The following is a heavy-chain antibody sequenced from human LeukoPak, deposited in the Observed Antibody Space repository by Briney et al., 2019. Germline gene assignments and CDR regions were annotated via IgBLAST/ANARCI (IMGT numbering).Heavy chain of an antibody. CDR2: IDPTDSHT. CDR1: GFSFTTYW. Sequence: GASLQISCEGSGFSFTTYWISWVRQMPGKGLEWMGRIDPTDSHTDYGPSFQGHVTISADKSISTAYLQWSSLKASDSAMYYCARHYGNRSGYTFDIWGQGTMVTVSS. D-gene: IGHD4-17*01. J-gene: IGHJ3*02. V-gene: IGHV5-10-1*01. CDR3: ARHYGNRSGYTFDI.